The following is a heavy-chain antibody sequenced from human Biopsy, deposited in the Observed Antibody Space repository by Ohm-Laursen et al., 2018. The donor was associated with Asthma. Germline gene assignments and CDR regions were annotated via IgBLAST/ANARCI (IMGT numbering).Heavy chain of an antibody. D-gene: IGHD2-2*01. J-gene: IGHJ4*02. V-gene: IGHV1-69*13. CDR1: GGTFNTYV. CDR2: INSVFGTT. CDR3: ARKAGSCISRTCYSLDF. Sequence: PVKVSCKSLGGTFNTYVIGWVRQAPGQGLEWMGGINSVFGTTTYPQKFQDRVTIAADDSTSTVYMELSSLRSEDTAVYYCARKAGSCISRTCYSLDFWGQGTLVTVSS.